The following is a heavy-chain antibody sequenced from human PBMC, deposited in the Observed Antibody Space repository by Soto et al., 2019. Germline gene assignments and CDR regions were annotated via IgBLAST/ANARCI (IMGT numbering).Heavy chain of an antibody. V-gene: IGHV3-30*18. CDR2: ISYDGSNN. CDR1: GFTFSSYG. Sequence: QVQLVESGGGVVQPGRSLRLSCAASGFTFSSYGMHWVRQAPGKGLEWVAVISYDGSNNYYADSVKGRFTISRDNSKNTLYLQMNSLRAEDTAVYCCAKGPGYSSGAVDYWGQGTLVTVSS. J-gene: IGHJ4*02. D-gene: IGHD6-19*01. CDR3: AKGPGYSSGAVDY.